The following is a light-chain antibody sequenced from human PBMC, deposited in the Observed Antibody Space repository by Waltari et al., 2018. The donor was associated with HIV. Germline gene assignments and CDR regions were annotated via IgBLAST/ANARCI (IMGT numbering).Light chain of an antibody. J-gene: IGKJ4*01. Sequence: DIVMMQSPGTLSVSPGERAPLPCRAGQSGSRNLAWYQQKPGQPPRLFIYGASPRATGIPARFIATGSGTEFTLTISSLQSEDFAVYYCQQYNIWPPLTFGGGTKVEMK. CDR2: GAS. V-gene: IGKV3-15*01. CDR1: QSGSRN. CDR3: QQYNIWPPLT.